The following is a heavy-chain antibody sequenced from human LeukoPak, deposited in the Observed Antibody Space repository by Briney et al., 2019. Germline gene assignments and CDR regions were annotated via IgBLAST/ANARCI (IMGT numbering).Heavy chain of an antibody. CDR2: ISGSVDRT. CDR1: GFTFSTYA. V-gene: IGHV3-23*01. J-gene: IGHJ4*02. D-gene: IGHD3-16*01. Sequence: GGSLRLSCAASGFTFSTYATSWVRQAPGKGLEWVSGISGSVDRTYYADSVKGRFTISRDNSKNTLYLQMNSLRAEDTAVYYCARSRGPNTFGGVHDYWGQGTLVTVSS. CDR3: ARSRGPNTFGGVHDY.